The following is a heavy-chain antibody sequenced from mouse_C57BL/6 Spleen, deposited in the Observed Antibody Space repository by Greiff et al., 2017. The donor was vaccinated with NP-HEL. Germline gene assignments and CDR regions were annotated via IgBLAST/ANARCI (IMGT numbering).Heavy chain of an antibody. Sequence: EVQLVESEGGLVQPGSSMKLSCTASGFTFSDYYMAWVRQVPEKGLEWVANINYDGSSTYYLDSLKSRFIISRDNAKNILYLQMSSLKSEDTATYYCARNWGEGYFDYWGQGTTLTVSS. CDR1: GFTFSDYY. D-gene: IGHD4-1*01. CDR2: INYDGSST. V-gene: IGHV5-16*01. J-gene: IGHJ2*01. CDR3: ARNWGEGYFDY.